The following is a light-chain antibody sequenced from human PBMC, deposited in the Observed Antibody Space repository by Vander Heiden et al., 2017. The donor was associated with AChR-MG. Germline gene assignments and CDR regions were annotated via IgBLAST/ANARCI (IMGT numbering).Light chain of an antibody. Sequence: QSVLTQTPSVYAAPEQKVTISCSGSGFNIGSNYVSWYQQVPGTAPKLLIYDNNKRPSGIPDRFSGSKSGTSATLGITGLQTGDEADYYCGTWDSSLSAVVFGGGTKLTVL. V-gene: IGLV1-51*01. CDR2: DNN. CDR3: GTWDSSLSAVV. J-gene: IGLJ3*02. CDR1: GFNIGSNY.